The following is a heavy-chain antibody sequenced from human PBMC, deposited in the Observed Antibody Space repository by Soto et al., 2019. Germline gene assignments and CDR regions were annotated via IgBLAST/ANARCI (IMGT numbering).Heavy chain of an antibody. Sequence: GSLRLSCAVSGFTFSSYAMNWVRQAPGKGLEWVSGISSSGISTYYADSVKGRFTISRDNSKNTLYLQMNSLRAEDTAVYYCAKVPFLKYEKLDYWGQGTLVTVSS. D-gene: IGHD2-2*01. CDR3: AKVPFLKYEKLDY. CDR2: ISSSGIST. CDR1: GFTFSSYA. V-gene: IGHV3-23*01. J-gene: IGHJ4*02.